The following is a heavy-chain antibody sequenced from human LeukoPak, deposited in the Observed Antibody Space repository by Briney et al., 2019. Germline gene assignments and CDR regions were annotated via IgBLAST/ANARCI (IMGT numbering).Heavy chain of an antibody. CDR1: GGSINNGGYY. CDR3: ARQGGLLFDY. Sequence: PSETLSLTCTVSGGSINNGGYYWSWIRQHPGKGLEWIGYIYYSGSTNYNPSLKSRVTISVDTSKNQFSLKLSSVTAADTAVYYCARQGGLLFDYWGQGTLVTVSS. V-gene: IGHV4-61*08. CDR2: IYYSGST. J-gene: IGHJ4*02.